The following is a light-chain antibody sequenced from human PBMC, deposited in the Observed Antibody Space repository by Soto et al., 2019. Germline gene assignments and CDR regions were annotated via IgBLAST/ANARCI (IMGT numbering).Light chain of an antibody. CDR2: WAS. CDR1: QSVLYSSNNKNY. Sequence: DIVMTQSPDSLAVSLGERATLNCKSSQSVLYSSNNKNYLAWYQQKPGQPPKLLIYWASTRESGVPDRFRGSGSGTDFTLTISSLQAEDVEVYYCQQYSRTPWTFGQGTKVEIK. J-gene: IGKJ1*01. V-gene: IGKV4-1*01. CDR3: QQYSRTPWT.